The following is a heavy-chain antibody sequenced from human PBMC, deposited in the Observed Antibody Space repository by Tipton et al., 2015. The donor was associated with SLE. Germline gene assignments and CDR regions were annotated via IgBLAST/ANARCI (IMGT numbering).Heavy chain of an antibody. Sequence: TLSLTCTVSGGSISSGSYYWSWIRQPAGKGLEWIGRIYISGTTNYNHSLKSRVTISVHTSKNQFSLKLNSVTAADTAVYYCASSAVTAYHYFDYWGQGTLVTVSS. J-gene: IGHJ4*02. CDR3: ASSAVTAYHYFDY. D-gene: IGHD2-21*02. CDR1: GGSISSGSYY. CDR2: IYISGTT. V-gene: IGHV4-61*02.